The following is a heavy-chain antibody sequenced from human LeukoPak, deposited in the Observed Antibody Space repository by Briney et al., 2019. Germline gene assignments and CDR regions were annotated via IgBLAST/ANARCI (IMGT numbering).Heavy chain of an antibody. CDR3: AKDEVTREYYYVDV. CDR1: GFTFSNYG. Sequence: GGSLRLSCAASGFTFSNYGMQWVRQAPGKGLEWVAFIRYDGGNKYYADSVKGRFTISRDNSKNTLYLQMNSLRTEDTAVYYCAKDEVTREYYYVDVWGKGTTVTVSS. CDR2: IRYDGGNK. D-gene: IGHD4-11*01. J-gene: IGHJ6*03. V-gene: IGHV3-30*02.